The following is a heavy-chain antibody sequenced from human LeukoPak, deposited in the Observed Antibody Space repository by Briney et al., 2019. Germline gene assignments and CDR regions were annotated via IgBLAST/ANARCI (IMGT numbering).Heavy chain of an antibody. V-gene: IGHV3-30*02. CDR3: AKGNYYDSRDFDY. CDR2: IRYDGSNK. CDR1: GFTFSSYG. D-gene: IGHD3-22*01. J-gene: IGHJ4*02. Sequence: GGSLRLSCAASGFTFSSYGMHWVRQAPGKGLEWVAFIRYDGSNKYYADSVKGRFTISRDNSKNTLYLQMNSLRAEDTAVYYCAKGNYYDSRDFDYWGQGTLVTVSS.